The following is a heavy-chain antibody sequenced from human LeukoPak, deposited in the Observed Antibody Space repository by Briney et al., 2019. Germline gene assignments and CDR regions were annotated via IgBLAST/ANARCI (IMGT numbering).Heavy chain of an antibody. J-gene: IGHJ4*02. D-gene: IGHD3-3*01. CDR3: AKLRFLEWLLVDY. CDR1: GFTFSSYS. V-gene: IGHV3-48*04. Sequence: GGSLRLSCAASGFTFSSYSMNWVRQAPGKGLEWVSYISSSGSAIYYADSVKGRFTISRDNAKNSLYLQMNSLRAEDTAVYYCAKLRFLEWLLVDYWGQGTLVTVSS. CDR2: ISSSGSAI.